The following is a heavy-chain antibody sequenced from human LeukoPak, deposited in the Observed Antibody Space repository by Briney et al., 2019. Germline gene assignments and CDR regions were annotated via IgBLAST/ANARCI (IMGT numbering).Heavy chain of an antibody. CDR1: GFTFDDYA. Sequence: PGRSLRLSCAASGFTFDDYAMHWVRQAPGKGLEWVSLISGDGGSTYYADSVKGRFTISRDNSKNSLYLQMNSLRTEDTALYYCAKDTGSSGRHDYFDYWGQGTLVTVSS. V-gene: IGHV3-43*02. J-gene: IGHJ4*02. D-gene: IGHD2-15*01. CDR2: ISGDGGST. CDR3: AKDTGSSGRHDYFDY.